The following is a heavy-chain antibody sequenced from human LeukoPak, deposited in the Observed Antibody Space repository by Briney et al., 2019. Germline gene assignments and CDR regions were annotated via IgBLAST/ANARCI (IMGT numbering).Heavy chain of an antibody. CDR2: INPNSGGT. J-gene: IGHJ4*02. V-gene: IGHV1-2*06. CDR3: AARRVGAVAGTLGLLDY. CDR1: GYTFTGYY. D-gene: IGHD6-19*01. Sequence: ASVKVSCKASGYTFTGYYMNWVRQAPGQGPEWMGRINPNSGGTNFAQKFRGRVTMTRDTSISTAYMELSRLRSDDTAVYYCAARRVGAVAGTLGLLDYWGQGTLVTVSS.